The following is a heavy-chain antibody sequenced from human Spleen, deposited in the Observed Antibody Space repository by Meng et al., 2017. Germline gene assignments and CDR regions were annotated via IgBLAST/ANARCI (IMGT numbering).Heavy chain of an antibody. Sequence: QLPASGLGLLSPSGALSLTCAVSGGSISDTNWWNWVRQPPEKGLEWIGKIFHTESTYYNPSLKSRVTMSIDKSKNQFSLKLTSVTAADTAVYYCARSYCSDGGCYQVFDSWGQGTLVTVSS. D-gene: IGHD2-15*01. CDR3: ARSYCSDGGCYQVFDS. CDR1: GGSISDTNW. J-gene: IGHJ4*02. V-gene: IGHV4-4*02. CDR2: IFHTEST.